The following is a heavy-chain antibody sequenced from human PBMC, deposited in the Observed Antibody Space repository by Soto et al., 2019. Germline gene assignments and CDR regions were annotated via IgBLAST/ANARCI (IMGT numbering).Heavy chain of an antibody. D-gene: IGHD3-9*01. CDR3: ARDYDIWGEDWFDP. Sequence: QVQLVQSGGEMRKPGASVKVSCKASGYTFTNFGISWVRQAPGQGFEWVGWISGYNGDTNYAPKFRGRVIMTKDTSTTTAYMELTTLTSDDTAVYHCARDYDIWGEDWFDPWGQGTLVTVSS. CDR1: GYTFTNFG. V-gene: IGHV1-18*01. CDR2: ISGYNGDT. J-gene: IGHJ5*02.